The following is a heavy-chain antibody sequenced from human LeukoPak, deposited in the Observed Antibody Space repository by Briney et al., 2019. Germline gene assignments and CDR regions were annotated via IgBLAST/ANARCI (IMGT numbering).Heavy chain of an antibody. CDR1: GYSISSGYY. CDR3: ATGTGYSSGPIDY. J-gene: IGHJ4*02. Sequence: SETLSLTCTVSGYSISSGYYWGWIRQPPGKGLEWIGSIYHSGSTYYNPSLKSRVTISVDTSKNQFSLKLSSVTAADTAVYYCATGTGYSSGPIDYWGQGTLVTVSS. V-gene: IGHV4-38-2*02. CDR2: IYHSGST. D-gene: IGHD6-19*01.